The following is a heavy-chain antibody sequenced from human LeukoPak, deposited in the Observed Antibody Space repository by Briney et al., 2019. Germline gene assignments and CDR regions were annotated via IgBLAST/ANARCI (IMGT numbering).Heavy chain of an antibody. CDR3: ANFGAAAGNLAC. CDR2: ISWNSGSI. Sequence: GGSLRLSCAASGFTFDDYAMHWVRQAPGKGLEWVSGISWNSGSIGYADSVKGRFTISRDNAKNSLYLQMNSLRAEDTALYYCANFGAAAGNLACWGQGTLVTVSS. J-gene: IGHJ4*02. D-gene: IGHD6-13*01. CDR1: GFTFDDYA. V-gene: IGHV3-9*01.